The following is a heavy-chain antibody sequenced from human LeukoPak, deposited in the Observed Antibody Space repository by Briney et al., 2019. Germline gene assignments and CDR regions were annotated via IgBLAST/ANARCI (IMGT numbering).Heavy chain of an antibody. V-gene: IGHV4-61*01. D-gene: IGHD1-1*01. J-gene: IGHJ4*02. CDR2: IYYTGST. Sequence: SETLSLTCTVSGGSVSSGSYYWSWIRQPPGKGLEWIGYIYYTGSTNYNPSLKSRVTISVDTSKNQSSLKLSSVTAADTAVYYCARGTTGTTSLRYWGQGTLVTVSS. CDR1: GGSVSSGSYY. CDR3: ARGTTGTTSLRY.